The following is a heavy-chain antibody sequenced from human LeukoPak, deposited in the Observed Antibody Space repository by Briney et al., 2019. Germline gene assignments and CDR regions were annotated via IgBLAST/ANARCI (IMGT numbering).Heavy chain of an antibody. CDR3: ARRRWSSSSVIGY. CDR1: GGSLSGYY. Sequence: SETLSLTCGVNGGSLSGYYWIWIRQTPTQGLEWIGEINHSGSTNYNPSLKSRVTISVDTAKNQFYLSLTSLTAADTAVYYCARRRWSSSSVIGYWGRGARVTVSP. D-gene: IGHD6-6*01. CDR2: INHSGST. V-gene: IGHV4-34*01. J-gene: IGHJ4*02.